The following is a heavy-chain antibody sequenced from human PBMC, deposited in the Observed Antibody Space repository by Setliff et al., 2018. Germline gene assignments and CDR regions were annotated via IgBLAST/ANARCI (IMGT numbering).Heavy chain of an antibody. CDR2: ISPYNSNT. J-gene: IGHJ5*02. Sequence: GASVKVSCKASGYTFATYGISWVRQAPGQGLEWMGWISPYNSNTNYAQNFQGRVTMTTDTSTSTAYMELRSLRSDDTAVYYCARGYSSSWQSRMGFDPWGQGTLVTVSS. V-gene: IGHV1-18*01. CDR1: GYTFATYG. D-gene: IGHD6-13*01. CDR3: ARGYSSSWQSRMGFDP.